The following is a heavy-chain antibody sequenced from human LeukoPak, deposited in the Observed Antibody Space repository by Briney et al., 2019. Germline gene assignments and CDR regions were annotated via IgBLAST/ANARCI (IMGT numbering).Heavy chain of an antibody. CDR3: ARARGPDIVVVPAARQPNYYMDV. CDR2: INPSGGST. J-gene: IGHJ6*03. CDR1: GYTFTSYY. Sequence: GASVKVSCKASGYTFTSYYMHWVRQAPGQGLEWMGIINPSGGSTSYAQKFQGRVTMTRDTSTSTVYMELSSLRSEDTAVYYCARARGPDIVVVPAARQPNYYMDVWGKGTTVTVSS. V-gene: IGHV1-46*01. D-gene: IGHD2-2*01.